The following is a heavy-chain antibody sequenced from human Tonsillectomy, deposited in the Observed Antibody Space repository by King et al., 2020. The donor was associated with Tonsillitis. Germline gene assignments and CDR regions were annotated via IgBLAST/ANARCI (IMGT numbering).Heavy chain of an antibody. V-gene: IGHV3-11*06. J-gene: IGHJ4*02. CDR3: ARVLTNPYYFDY. CDR1: GFTFSDHF. Sequence: QVQLVESGGGLVKPGGSLRLSCVASGFTFSDHFVSWIRQAPGKGLEWVSYIGTRSTYTNYADSVKGRFTISRDNAKNSLFLLMTSLRAEDTAVYYCARVLTNPYYFDYWGQGTLLTVSS. CDR2: IGTRSTYT. D-gene: IGHD3-16*01.